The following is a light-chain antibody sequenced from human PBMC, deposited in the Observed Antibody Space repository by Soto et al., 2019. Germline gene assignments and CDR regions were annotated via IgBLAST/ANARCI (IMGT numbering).Light chain of an antibody. CDR2: DVS. Sequence: QSALTQPASVSGYPGQSIAISCTGTSSDVGAYNYVSWYQQHPGKAPKLMIYDVSNRPSGVSDRFSGSKSGNTASLTISGLQAGDEADYYCTSYTTSSTYVFGTGTKLTVL. J-gene: IGLJ1*01. V-gene: IGLV2-14*01. CDR3: TSYTTSSTYV. CDR1: SSDVGAYNY.